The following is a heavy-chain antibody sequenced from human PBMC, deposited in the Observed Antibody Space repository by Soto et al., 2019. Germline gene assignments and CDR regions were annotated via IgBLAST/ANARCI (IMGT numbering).Heavy chain of an antibody. CDR1: GFTFSNAW. D-gene: IGHD3-10*01. Sequence: GGSLRLSCAASGFTFSNAWMNWVRQAPGKGLEWVGRIKSKTDGGTTDYAAPVKGRFTISRDDSKNTLYLQMNSLKTEDTAVYYCTTSSMVRGVIRFYYYYYGMDVWGQGTTVTVSS. V-gene: IGHV3-15*07. CDR2: IKSKTDGGTT. CDR3: TTSSMVRGVIRFYYYYYGMDV. J-gene: IGHJ6*02.